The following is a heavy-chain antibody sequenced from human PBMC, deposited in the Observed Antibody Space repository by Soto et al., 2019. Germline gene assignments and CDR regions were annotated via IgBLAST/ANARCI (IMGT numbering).Heavy chain of an antibody. CDR3: AKGILVKPPGTRTFDI. J-gene: IGHJ3*02. CDR2: IGGGDGST. D-gene: IGHD6-13*01. Sequence: EVQLLESGGGLVQPGGSLRLSCAASGFTFINYAMSWVRQAPGKGLEWVSTIGGGDGSTYYADSVKGRFTISRDNSNSAMYLQMNSVTVGDTAIYYCAKGILVKPPGTRTFDIWGQGTMVIVSS. V-gene: IGHV3-23*01. CDR1: GFTFINYA.